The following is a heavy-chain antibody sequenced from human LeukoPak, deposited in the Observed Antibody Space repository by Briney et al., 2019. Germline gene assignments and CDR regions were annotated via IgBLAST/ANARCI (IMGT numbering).Heavy chain of an antibody. J-gene: IGHJ4*02. Sequence: SETLSLTCTVSGGSISSYYWSWIRQPPGKGLERIGYIYYSGSTNYNPSLKSRVTISVDTSKNQFSLKLSSVTAADTAVYYCARINSSGWYFDYWGQGTLVTVSS. CDR1: GGSISSYY. CDR2: IYYSGST. V-gene: IGHV4-59*01. D-gene: IGHD6-19*01. CDR3: ARINSSGWYFDY.